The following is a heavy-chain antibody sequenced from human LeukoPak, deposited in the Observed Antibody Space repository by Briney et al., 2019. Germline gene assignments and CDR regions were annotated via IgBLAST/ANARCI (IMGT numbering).Heavy chain of an antibody. Sequence: GGSLRLSCAASGFTVSSNYMSWVRQAPGKGLEWISYISTNSGTIRYADSVKGRFTISRDNAKNSLYLQMNSLRAEDTAVYHCATDYYDSSGYYTGSYWGQGTLVTVSS. V-gene: IGHV3-48*01. J-gene: IGHJ4*02. CDR2: ISTNSGTI. CDR1: GFTVSSNY. CDR3: ATDYYDSSGYYTGSY. D-gene: IGHD3-22*01.